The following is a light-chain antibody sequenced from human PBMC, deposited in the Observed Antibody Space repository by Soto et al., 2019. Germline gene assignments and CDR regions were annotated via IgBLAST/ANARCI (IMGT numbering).Light chain of an antibody. V-gene: IGLV8-61*01. CDR1: SGSVSTTYY. J-gene: IGLJ3*02. Sequence: QAVVTQEPSFSVSPGGTVTLTCALSSGSVSTTYYPSWYQQTPGQTPRALIYSTNTRSSGVPDRFSGSILGSKAALTITGAQADDESDYYCVLYMGSGIWVFGGGTTLTVL. CDR2: STN. CDR3: VLYMGSGIWV.